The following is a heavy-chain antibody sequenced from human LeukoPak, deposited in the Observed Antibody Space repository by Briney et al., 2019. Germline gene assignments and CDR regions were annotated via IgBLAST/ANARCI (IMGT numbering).Heavy chain of an antibody. D-gene: IGHD3-9*01. CDR3: AREGYDILTGRN. J-gene: IGHJ4*02. CDR2: IWYDGSKK. Sequence: GGSLRLSCAASGFTFDTYAMHWVRQAPGEGLEWMAIIWYDGSKKEYADSVKGRFTVSRDNAKNSLYLQMNSLRAEDTAVYYCAREGYDILTGRNWGQGTLVTVSS. V-gene: IGHV3-33*01. CDR1: GFTFDTYA.